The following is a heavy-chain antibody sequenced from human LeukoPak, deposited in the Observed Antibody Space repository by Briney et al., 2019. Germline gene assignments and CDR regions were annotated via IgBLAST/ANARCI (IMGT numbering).Heavy chain of an antibody. CDR2: IIPIFGTA. D-gene: IGHD3-9*01. J-gene: IGHJ6*03. CDR1: GGTFSSYA. V-gene: IGHV1-69*05. Sequence: SVKVSCKASGGTFSSYAISWVRQAPGQGLEWMGGIIPIFGTANYAQKFQGRVTITTDESTSTAYMELSSLRSEDTAVYYCASGVTLTGYHYYYYYMDVWGKGTTVTVSS. CDR3: ASGVTLTGYHYYYYYMDV.